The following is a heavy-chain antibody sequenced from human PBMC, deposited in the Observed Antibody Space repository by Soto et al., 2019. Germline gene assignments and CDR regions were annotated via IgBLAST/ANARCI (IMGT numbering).Heavy chain of an antibody. J-gene: IGHJ6*02. CDR1: GGTFSSYA. CDR3: ARARMTTVTPRPYYYYGMDV. V-gene: IGHV1-69*13. Sequence: ASVKVSCKASGGTFSSYAISWVRQAPGQGLEWMGGIIPIFGTANYAQKFQGRVTITADESTSTAYMELSSLRSEDTAVYYCARARMTTVTPRPYYYYGMDVWGQGTTVTVSS. CDR2: IIPIFGTA. D-gene: IGHD4-17*01.